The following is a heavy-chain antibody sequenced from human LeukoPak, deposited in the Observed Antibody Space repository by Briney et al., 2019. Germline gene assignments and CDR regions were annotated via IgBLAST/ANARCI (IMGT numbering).Heavy chain of an antibody. Sequence: GGSLRLSCAASGFTFYTYGMHWIRQAPGKGLEYVSGIGPDGGTTYYADSVKGRFTISRDNSKNMLYLQMGSLTADDMAVYYCARGAQLTDYWGQGTLVTVSS. CDR3: ARGAQLTDY. J-gene: IGHJ4*02. D-gene: IGHD6-13*01. CDR2: IGPDGGTT. CDR1: GFTFYTYG. V-gene: IGHV3-64*02.